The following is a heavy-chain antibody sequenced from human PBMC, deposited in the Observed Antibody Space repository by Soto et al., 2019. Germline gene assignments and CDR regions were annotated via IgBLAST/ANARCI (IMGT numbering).Heavy chain of an antibody. V-gene: IGHV2-5*02. D-gene: IGHD6-13*01. CDR1: GFSLSTSGVG. J-gene: IGHJ4*02. CDR3: ARAWAGGIAAAGTPDTLVYFDY. Sequence: SGPTLVNPTQTLTLTCTFSGFSLSTSGVGVGWIRQPPGKALEWLALIYWDDDKRYSPSLKSRLTITKDTSKNQVVLTMTNMDPVDTATYYCARAWAGGIAAAGTPDTLVYFDYWGQGTLVTVSS. CDR2: IYWDDDK.